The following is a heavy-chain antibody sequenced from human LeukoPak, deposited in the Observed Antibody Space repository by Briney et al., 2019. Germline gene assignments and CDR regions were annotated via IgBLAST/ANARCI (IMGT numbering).Heavy chain of an antibody. CDR3: ARAYVAAAGTLDY. Sequence: GASVKVSCKASGYTFTSYDINWLRQATGQGLEWMGWMNPNSGNTGYAQKFQGRVTMTRNTSISTAYMELSSLRSEDTAVYYCARAYVAAAGTLDYWGQGTLVTVSS. J-gene: IGHJ4*02. D-gene: IGHD6-13*01. CDR2: MNPNSGNT. CDR1: GYTFTSYD. V-gene: IGHV1-8*01.